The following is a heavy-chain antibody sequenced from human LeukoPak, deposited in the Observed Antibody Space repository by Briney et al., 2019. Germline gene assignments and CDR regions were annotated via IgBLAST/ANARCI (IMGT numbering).Heavy chain of an antibody. D-gene: IGHD3-16*01. J-gene: IGHJ4*02. CDR2: INTDGSST. CDR3: ARGDPDPDY. CDR1: GFTFSSYA. V-gene: IGHV3-74*01. Sequence: PGGSLRLSCAASGFTFSSYAMSWVRQAPGKGLVWVSRINTDGSSTSYADSVKGRFTISRDNAKNTLYLQMNSLRAEDTAVYYCARGDPDPDYWGQGTLVTVSS.